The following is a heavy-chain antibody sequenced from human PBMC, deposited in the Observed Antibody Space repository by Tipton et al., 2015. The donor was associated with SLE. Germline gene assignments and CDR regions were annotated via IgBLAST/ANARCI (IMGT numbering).Heavy chain of an antibody. D-gene: IGHD6-19*01. CDR3: ARSEYSSGLIDY. J-gene: IGHJ4*02. CDR2: IYYSGTA. Sequence: TLSLTCAVYGGPFSGFYWSWIRQPPGKGLEWIGFIYYSGTATYSPSLKGRVTISVDTSKKQFSLKLSSVTAADTAVYYCARSEYSSGLIDYWGQGTLVTVSS. V-gene: IGHV4-59*01. CDR1: GGPFSGFY.